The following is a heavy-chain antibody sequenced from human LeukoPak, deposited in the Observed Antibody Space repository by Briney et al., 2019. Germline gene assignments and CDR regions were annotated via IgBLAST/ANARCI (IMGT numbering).Heavy chain of an antibody. V-gene: IGHV1-2*02. J-gene: IGHJ1*01. D-gene: IGHD2-15*01. Sequence: ASVKVSCKASGYTFTGYYMHWVRQAPGQGLEWMGWINPNSGGTNYAQKFQGRVTMTRDTSISTAYMELSRLRSDDTAVYYCARDSRNWRYCSGGSCHFQHWGQGTPVTVSS. CDR3: ARDSRNWRYCSGGSCHFQH. CDR2: INPNSGGT. CDR1: GYTFTGYY.